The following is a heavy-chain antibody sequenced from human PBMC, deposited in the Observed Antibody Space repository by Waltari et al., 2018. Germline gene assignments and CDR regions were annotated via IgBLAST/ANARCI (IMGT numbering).Heavy chain of an antibody. CDR1: GVFISSGTYY. D-gene: IGHD3-10*01. J-gene: IGHJ4*02. V-gene: IGHV4-61*02. Sequence: QVQLQESGPRLVKPSQTLSLTCTVSGVFISSGTYYWSWIRQSAGRGLEWIGRIYSSGTTKHNPSLKSRVAISIDRSKNQFFVRLTSATAADSAIYYCVRDWGGDDSGSVWGRGAPVTVSS. CDR2: IYSSGTT. CDR3: VRDWGGDDSGSV.